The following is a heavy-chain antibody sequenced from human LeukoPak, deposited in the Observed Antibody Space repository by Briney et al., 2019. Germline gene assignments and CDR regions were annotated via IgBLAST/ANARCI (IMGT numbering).Heavy chain of an antibody. CDR2: ISAYNGNT. CDR1: GYTFTSYG. V-gene: IGHV1-18*04. D-gene: IGHD6-19*01. CDR3: ARDGRGIAVAQERGDWFDP. J-gene: IGHJ5*02. Sequence: ASVTVSCTASGYTFTSYGISWVRQAPGQGLEWMGWISAYNGNTNYAQKLQGRVTMTTDTSTSTAYMELRSLRSDDTAVYYCARDGRGIAVAQERGDWFDPWGQGTLVTVSS.